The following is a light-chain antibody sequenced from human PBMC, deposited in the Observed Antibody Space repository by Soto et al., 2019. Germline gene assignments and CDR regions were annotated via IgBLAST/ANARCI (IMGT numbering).Light chain of an antibody. Sequence: EIVLTQSPGTLSLSPGERATLSCRASQSVSSSYLAWYQQKPGQAPRPLIYGASSRAIGIPDRFSGSGSGTDFTITVSRVEPEDFAVYYCQQYGSSLWTFGQGTKVEIK. J-gene: IGKJ1*01. CDR2: GAS. CDR3: QQYGSSLWT. CDR1: QSVSSSY. V-gene: IGKV3-20*01.